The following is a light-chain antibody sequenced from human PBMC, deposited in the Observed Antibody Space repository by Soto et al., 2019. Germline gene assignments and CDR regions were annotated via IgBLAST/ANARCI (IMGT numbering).Light chain of an antibody. CDR3: CSYTTSNTFV. CDR2: HVT. V-gene: IGLV2-14*01. J-gene: IGLJ1*01. CDR1: SSDVGAYNY. Sequence: VLTQPASVSGSLGQSITISCSGTSSDVGAYNYVSWYQQYPGKAPKLMIYHVTDRPSGVSNRFSGSKSGNTASLTISGLQAEDEADYYCCSYTTSNTFVFGTGTQLTVL.